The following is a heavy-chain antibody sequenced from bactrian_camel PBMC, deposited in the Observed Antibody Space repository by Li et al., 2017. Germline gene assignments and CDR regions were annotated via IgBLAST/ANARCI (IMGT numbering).Heavy chain of an antibody. V-gene: IGHV3S1*01. D-gene: IGHD6*01. CDR3: AADLGWCGSAPLQREFRN. CDR2: IAPSTGST. Sequence: HVQLVESGGGSVQAGGSLRLSCTTSVSGYINSRKYMAWFRQVPGKEREGVAAIAPSTGSTYYDDSIKGRFTVSHVNSNNTLLLQMNSLKPEDTAVYYCAADLGWCGSAPLQREFRNWGQGTQVTVS. J-gene: IGHJ4*01. CDR1: VSGYINSRKY.